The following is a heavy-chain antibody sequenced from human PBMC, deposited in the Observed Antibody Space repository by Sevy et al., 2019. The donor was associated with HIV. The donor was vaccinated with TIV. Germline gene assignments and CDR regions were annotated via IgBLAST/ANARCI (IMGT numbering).Heavy chain of an antibody. D-gene: IGHD3-16*01. CDR3: TKDMVTFGGISANSPGGFDI. CDR1: GFRFSSYG. V-gene: IGHV3-30*02. Sequence: GGSLRLSCAASGFRFSSYGMNWVRQAPGKGLEWVAFLPYDGSKEDYAASVKGRFTISRDNSKNTLYLQMNSLRAEDTAVYYCTKDMVTFGGISANSPGGFDIWGQGTMVTVSS. J-gene: IGHJ3*02. CDR2: LPYDGSKE.